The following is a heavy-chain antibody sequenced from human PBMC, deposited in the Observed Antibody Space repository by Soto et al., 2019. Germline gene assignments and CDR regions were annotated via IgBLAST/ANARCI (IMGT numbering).Heavy chain of an antibody. CDR2: TSYTGNT. CDR3: ARAPNLPTVRSPPFES. Sequence: PSETLSLTCFVSGGSVTSHHWSWIRQFPGQGLEWIAYTSYTGNTNYNPSLKNRVSTSVDTSKNQVSLKLTSVTVADTAVYYCARAPNLPTVRSPPFESWGQGTLVTVS. V-gene: IGHV4-59*02. CDR1: GGSVTSHH. D-gene: IGHD4-17*01. J-gene: IGHJ4*02.